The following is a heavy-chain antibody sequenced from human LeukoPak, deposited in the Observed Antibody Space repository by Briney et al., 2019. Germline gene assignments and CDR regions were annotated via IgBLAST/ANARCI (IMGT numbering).Heavy chain of an antibody. J-gene: IGHJ4*02. Sequence: SETLSLTCAVYGGSFSYYYWIWIRQPPGKGLEWIGEINHSGSTNYNPSLKSRVTISVDTSKNQFSLKLNSVTAADTAVYYCARGGWRPQYWGQGTLVTVSS. CDR2: INHSGST. V-gene: IGHV4-34*01. CDR1: GGSFSYYY. D-gene: IGHD5-24*01. CDR3: ARGGWRPQY.